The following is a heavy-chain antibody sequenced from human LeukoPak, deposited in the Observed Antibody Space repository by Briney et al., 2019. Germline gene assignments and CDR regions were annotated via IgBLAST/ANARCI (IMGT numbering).Heavy chain of an antibody. D-gene: IGHD6-13*01. V-gene: IGHV1-46*01. CDR2: INPSGGST. CDR3: ARTGIAANWFDP. CDR1: GYTFTCYY. J-gene: IGHJ5*02. Sequence: ASVKVSCKASGYTFTCYYMHWVRQAPGQGLEWMGIINPSGGSTSYAQKFQGRVTMTRDTSTSTVYMELSSLRSEDTAVYYCARTGIAANWFDPWGQGTLVTVSS.